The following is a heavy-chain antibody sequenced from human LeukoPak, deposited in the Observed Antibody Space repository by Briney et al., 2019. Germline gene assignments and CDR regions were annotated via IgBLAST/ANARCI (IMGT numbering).Heavy chain of an antibody. CDR2: INHSGST. V-gene: IGHV4-34*01. D-gene: IGHD6-13*01. J-gene: IGHJ6*02. CDR1: GGSFSGYY. Sequence: SETLSLTCAVYGGSFSGYYWSWIRQPPGKGLEWTGEINHSGSTNYNPSLKSRVTISVDTSKNQFSLKLSSVTAADTAVYYCARGRVLHSSSWYRGTPPYYYYYYGMDVWGQGTTVTVSS. CDR3: ARGRVLHSSSWYRGTPPYYYYYYGMDV.